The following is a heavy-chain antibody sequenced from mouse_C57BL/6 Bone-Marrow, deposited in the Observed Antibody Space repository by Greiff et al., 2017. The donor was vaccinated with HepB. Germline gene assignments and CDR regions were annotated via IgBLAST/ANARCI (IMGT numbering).Heavy chain of an antibody. CDR3: ARWNYYGSSPYYFDY. J-gene: IGHJ2*01. D-gene: IGHD1-1*01. V-gene: IGHV1-20*01. CDR2: INPYNGDT. Sequence: VQLQQSGPELVKPGDSVKISCKASGYSFTGYFMNWVMQSPGKSLEWIGRINPYNGDTFYNQKFKGKATLTVDKSSSTAHMELRSLTSEDSAVYYCARWNYYGSSPYYFDYWGQGTTLTVSS. CDR1: GYSFTGYF.